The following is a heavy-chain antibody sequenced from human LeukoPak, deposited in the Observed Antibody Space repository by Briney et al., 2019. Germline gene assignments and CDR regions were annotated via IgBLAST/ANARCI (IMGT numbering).Heavy chain of an antibody. CDR1: GFTFSIYW. Sequence: HPGGSLRLSCAASGFTFSIYWMSWVRQAPGKGLEWVANIKEDGSEKYYVDSVKGRFIISRDNAKNSLYLQMNSLRAEDTAVYYCARAHSSSFDYWGQGTLVTVSS. D-gene: IGHD6-13*01. CDR3: ARAHSSSFDY. CDR2: IKEDGSEK. V-gene: IGHV3-7*04. J-gene: IGHJ4*02.